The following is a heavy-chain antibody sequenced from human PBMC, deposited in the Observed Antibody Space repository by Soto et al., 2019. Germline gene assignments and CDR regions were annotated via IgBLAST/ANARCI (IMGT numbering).Heavy chain of an antibody. D-gene: IGHD6-13*01. V-gene: IGHV4-4*02. CDR2: IYHSGST. CDR3: ARDPNSSSWYLYYYYYGMDV. CDR1: GGSISSSNW. Sequence: SETLSLTCAVSGGSISSSNWWSWVRQPPGKGLEWIGEIYHSGSTNYSPSLKSRVTISVDKSKNQFSLKLSSVTAADTAVYYCARDPNSSSWYLYYYYYGMDVWGQGTTVTVSS. J-gene: IGHJ6*02.